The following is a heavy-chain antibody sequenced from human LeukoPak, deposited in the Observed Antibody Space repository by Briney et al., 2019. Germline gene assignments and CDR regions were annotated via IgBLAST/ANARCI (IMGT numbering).Heavy chain of an antibody. CDR2: MNPNSGNT. CDR1: GYTFTSYD. Sequence: ASVKVSCKASGYTFTSYDINWVRQATGQGLEWMGWMNPNSGNTGYAQKFQGGVTMTRNTSISTAYMELSSLRSEDTAVYYCARGFPYYDSSGYYYGDAFDVWGQGTMVTVSS. CDR3: ARGFPYYDSSGYYYGDAFDV. J-gene: IGHJ3*01. V-gene: IGHV1-8*01. D-gene: IGHD3-22*01.